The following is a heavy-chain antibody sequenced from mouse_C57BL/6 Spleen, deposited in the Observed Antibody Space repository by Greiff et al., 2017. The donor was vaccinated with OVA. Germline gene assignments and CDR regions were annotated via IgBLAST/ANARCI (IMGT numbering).Heavy chain of an antibody. CDR2: LDPSDSYT. J-gene: IGHJ1*03. V-gene: IGHV1-69*01. CDR1: GYTFTSYW. D-gene: IGHD1-1*01. CDR3: ARGAYYGSSYFDV. Sequence: QVQLQQPGAELVMPGASVKLSCKASGYTFTSYWMHWVKQRPGQGLEWIGELDPSDSYTNYNQKFKGKSTLTVDKSSSTAYMQLSSLTSEDSAVYYCARGAYYGSSYFDVWGTGTTVTVSS.